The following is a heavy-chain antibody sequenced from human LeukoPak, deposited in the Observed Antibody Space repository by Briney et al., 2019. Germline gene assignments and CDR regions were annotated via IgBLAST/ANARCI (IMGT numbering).Heavy chain of an antibody. CDR2: ISGSGSSI. CDR3: ARDFWQQGDDS. CDR1: GFIFPDFF. J-gene: IGHJ5*01. Sequence: GGSLRLSCAASGFIFPDFFMTWIRQAPGKGLEWVSYISGSGSSIYYADSVRGRFTISRDNAKNSLYLQMNSLRAEDTAVYYCARDFWQQGDDSWGQGTLVTVSS. D-gene: IGHD3-3*01. V-gene: IGHV3-11*01.